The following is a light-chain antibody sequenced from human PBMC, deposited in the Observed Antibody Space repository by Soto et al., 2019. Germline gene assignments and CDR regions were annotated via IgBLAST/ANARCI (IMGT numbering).Light chain of an antibody. CDR1: QSVSSDY. CDR2: GAS. Sequence: EIVLTQPPGTLSLSPGERATLSCRASQSVSSDYFAWYQQKRGQAPRLLIYGASSRATGIPDRFSGSGSGTDFTLTISRLEPEDFAIYYCQQYVRSPWTFGQGTTVEIK. CDR3: QQYVRSPWT. J-gene: IGKJ1*01. V-gene: IGKV3-20*01.